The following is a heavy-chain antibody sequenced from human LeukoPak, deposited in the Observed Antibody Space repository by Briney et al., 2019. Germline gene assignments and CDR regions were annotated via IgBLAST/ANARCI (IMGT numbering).Heavy chain of an antibody. CDR2: ISYDGGNK. Sequence: PGGSLRLSCAASGFTFSDYGMHWVRQAPGKGLEWVAVISYDGGNKYYADSVKGRFTISRDNSKNTLYLQMNSLRAEDTAVYYCAKSVLMAGPSLFEYWGQGTLVTVSS. J-gene: IGHJ4*02. D-gene: IGHD6-19*01. V-gene: IGHV3-30*18. CDR1: GFTFSDYG. CDR3: AKSVLMAGPSLFEY.